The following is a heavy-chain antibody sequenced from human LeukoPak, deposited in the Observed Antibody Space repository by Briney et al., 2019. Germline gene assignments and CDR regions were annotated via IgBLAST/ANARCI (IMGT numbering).Heavy chain of an antibody. V-gene: IGHV3-7*05. J-gene: IGHJ4*02. Sequence: AGGSLRLSCAASGFTFNSYWISWVRQAPGKGLEWLANINQDGSEKNYVDSVKGRFTISRDNAKNSLYLQMNSLRAEDTAVYYCTTFYSRLTDYWGQGTLVTVSS. CDR2: INQDGSEK. CDR1: GFTFNSYW. D-gene: IGHD2/OR15-2a*01. CDR3: TTFYSRLTDY.